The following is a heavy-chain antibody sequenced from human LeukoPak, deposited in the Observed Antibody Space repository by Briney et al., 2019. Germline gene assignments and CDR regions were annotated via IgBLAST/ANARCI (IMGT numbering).Heavy chain of an antibody. Sequence: PGGSLRLSCAASGFTFSNAWMTWVRQAPGKGREWVGRVKRKIDGETTDYAAAVKGRFAISRDDSKNTVYLQMNSLKTEDTALYYCTTDSAAYWGQGTLVTVSS. V-gene: IGHV3-15*01. CDR1: GFTFSNAW. CDR3: TTDSAAY. CDR2: VKRKIDGETT. J-gene: IGHJ4*02.